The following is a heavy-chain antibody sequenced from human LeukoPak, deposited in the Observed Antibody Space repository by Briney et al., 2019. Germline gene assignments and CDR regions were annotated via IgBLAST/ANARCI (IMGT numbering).Heavy chain of an antibody. D-gene: IGHD3-10*01. CDR1: GLTFSSYA. CDR2: ISYDGSNK. CDR3: ASTPYGEGYYYYGMDV. J-gene: IGHJ6*02. Sequence: GGSLRLSCAASGLTFSSYAMHWVRQAPGKGLEWVAVISYDGSNKYYADSVKGRFTISRDNSKNTLYLQMNSLRAEDTAVYYCASTPYGEGYYYYGMDVWGQGTTVTVSS. V-gene: IGHV3-30-3*01.